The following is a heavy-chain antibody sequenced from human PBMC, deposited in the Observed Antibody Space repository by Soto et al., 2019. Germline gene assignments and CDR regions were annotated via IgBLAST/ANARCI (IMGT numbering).Heavy chain of an antibody. V-gene: IGHV3-9*01. D-gene: IGHD5-18*01. CDR1: GFTFDDYG. Sequence: EVQLVESGGGLVQPGRSLRLSCAASGFTFDDYGLHWVRQAPGKGLEWVSGISWNSGRIGYADSVQGRFTLSRDNARNSLYLEMNRLRDEDTALYSCAKDIKIQHSYYYYSALDVWGQGTTVPVSS. CDR3: AKDIKIQHSYYYYSALDV. CDR2: ISWNSGRI. J-gene: IGHJ6*02.